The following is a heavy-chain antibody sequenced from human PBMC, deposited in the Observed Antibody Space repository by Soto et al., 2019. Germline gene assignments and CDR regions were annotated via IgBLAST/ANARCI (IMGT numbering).Heavy chain of an antibody. CDR1: GFTFSLYG. J-gene: IGHJ5*02. CDR2: ISHDGSTK. V-gene: IGHV3-30*18. D-gene: IGHD6-19*01. CDR3: AKDFPSGSSRYDRFDP. Sequence: QVQLVESGGGVVQPGRSLRLSCAASGFTFSLYGIHWVRQAPGKWLEWLAVISHDGSTKYYADSVKGRFTVSRDNSKNSVYLQMNSLRGEDTAIYYCAKDFPSGSSRYDRFDPWGLGTSVIVS.